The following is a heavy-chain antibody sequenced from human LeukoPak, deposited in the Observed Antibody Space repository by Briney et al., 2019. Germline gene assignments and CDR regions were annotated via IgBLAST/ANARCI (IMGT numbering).Heavy chain of an antibody. CDR1: GFTFSDYS. CDR3: ARDRGVVVVPAASGDAFDI. J-gene: IGHJ3*02. Sequence: GGSLRLSCAASGFTFSDYSMNWVRQAPGKGLEWISYISSSSSMMYYADSVKGRFIISRDNAKKSLYLRMNSLRVEDTAVYYCARDRGVVVVPAASGDAFDIWGQGTMVTVSS. V-gene: IGHV3-48*01. D-gene: IGHD2-2*01. CDR2: ISSSSSMM.